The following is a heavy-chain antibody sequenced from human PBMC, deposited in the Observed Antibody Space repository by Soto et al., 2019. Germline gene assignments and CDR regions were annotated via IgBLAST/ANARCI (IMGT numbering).Heavy chain of an antibody. V-gene: IGHV2-5*01. J-gene: IGHJ5*02. CDR2: IFWNGDK. CDR1: GFSLSSSGVG. D-gene: IGHD3-22*01. Sequence: QITLKESGPTLVEPTQTLTLTCTFSGFSLSSSGVGVGWIRQPPGKALEWPALIFWNGDKRYSPSLKSRLTVTKDTSKNQVVLTMTNMDPVDTATYFCAHRTYYYDTSGYYLWFDPWGQGTLVTVSS. CDR3: AHRTYYYDTSGYYLWFDP.